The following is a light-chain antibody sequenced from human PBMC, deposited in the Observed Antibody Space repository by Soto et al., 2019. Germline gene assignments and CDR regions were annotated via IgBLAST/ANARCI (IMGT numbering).Light chain of an antibody. CDR2: DVS. J-gene: IGLJ1*01. CDR1: SSDVGAYKY. V-gene: IGLV2-14*01. CDR3: ISYTTSSTYV. Sequence: QSALTQPASVSGSPGQSITISCTGTSSDVGAYKYVSWYQQHPGKAPKLMIYDVSNRPSGVSNRFSGSKSGNTASLTISGLQAEDEYAYYGISYTTSSTYVFGTGTKVTVL.